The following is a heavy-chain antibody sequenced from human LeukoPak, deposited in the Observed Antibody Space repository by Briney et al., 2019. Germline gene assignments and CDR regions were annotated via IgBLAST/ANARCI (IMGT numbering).Heavy chain of an antibody. CDR3: ARRGSALWSGELLEGWFDS. CDR2: IYYSGST. V-gene: IGHV4-59*08. J-gene: IGHJ5*01. CDR1: GGSISSYY. Sequence: SETLSLTCTVSGGSISSYYWSWIRQPPGKGLEWIGYIYYSGSTNYNPSLRSRVDISVDMSKNQFSLNLTSVNAADTAVYFCARRGSALWSGELLEGWFDSWGQGTLVTVTS. D-gene: IGHD3-10*01.